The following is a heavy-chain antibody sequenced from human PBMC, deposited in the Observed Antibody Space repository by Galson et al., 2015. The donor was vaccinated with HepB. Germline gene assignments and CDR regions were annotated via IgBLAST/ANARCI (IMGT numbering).Heavy chain of an antibody. Sequence: SLRLSCAASGFTFSSYSMNWVRQAPGKGLEWVSSISSSSSYIYYADSVKGRFTISRDNAKNSLYLQMNSLRAEDTAVYYCARDAVLEWLSRLGGWFDPWGQGTLVTVSS. V-gene: IGHV3-21*01. CDR3: ARDAVLEWLSRLGGWFDP. D-gene: IGHD3-3*01. CDR2: ISSSSSYI. J-gene: IGHJ5*02. CDR1: GFTFSSYS.